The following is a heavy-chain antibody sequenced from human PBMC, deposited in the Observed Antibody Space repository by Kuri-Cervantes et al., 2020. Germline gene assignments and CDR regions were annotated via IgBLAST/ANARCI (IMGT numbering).Heavy chain of an antibody. J-gene: IGHJ5*02. Sequence: SETLSLTCTVSGGSISSYYWSWIRQPPGKGPEWIGYIYYSGSTYYNPSLKSLVTISVDTSKNQFSLKLSSVTAADTAVYYCARTHRGMVQGPQRGGWFDPWGQGTLVTVSS. D-gene: IGHD3-10*01. CDR2: IYYSGST. CDR1: GGSISSYY. CDR3: ARTHRGMVQGPQRGGWFDP. V-gene: IGHV4-59*12.